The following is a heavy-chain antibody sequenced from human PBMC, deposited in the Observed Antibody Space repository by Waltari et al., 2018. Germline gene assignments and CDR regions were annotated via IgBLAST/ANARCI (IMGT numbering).Heavy chain of an antibody. V-gene: IGHV3-21*01. CDR3: ARDPLHYYGSGSLYYFDY. J-gene: IGHJ4*02. CDR2: ITSSSSYI. CDR1: GFPFSSSS. Sequence: EVQLVESGGGLVKPGGSLRLSCAASGFPFSSSSMNWVRQAPGKGLEWVSCITSSSSYIYYTDSVKGRFTISRDNAKNSLYLQMNSLRAEDTAVYYCARDPLHYYGSGSLYYFDYWGQGTLVTVSS. D-gene: IGHD3-10*01.